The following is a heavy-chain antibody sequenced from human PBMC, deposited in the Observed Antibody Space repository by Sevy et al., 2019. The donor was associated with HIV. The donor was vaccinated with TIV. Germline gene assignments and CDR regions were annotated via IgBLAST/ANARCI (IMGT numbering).Heavy chain of an antibody. V-gene: IGHV3-30*02. Sequence: GGSLRRSCAASGFTFSNSGMHWVRQAPGKGLEWVAFIRYDGRDRFYADSVKGRFTISRDNSKNTLYLQINSLRVEDTAVYYCAKKRELAPFDCWGQRILVTVSS. CDR2: IRYDGRDR. CDR1: GFTFSNSG. D-gene: IGHD1-1*01. J-gene: IGHJ4*02. CDR3: AKKRELAPFDC.